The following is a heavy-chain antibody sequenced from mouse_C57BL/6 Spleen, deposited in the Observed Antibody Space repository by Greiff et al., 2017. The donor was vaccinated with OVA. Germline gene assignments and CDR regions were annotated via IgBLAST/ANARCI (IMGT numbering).Heavy chain of an antibody. V-gene: IGHV1-64*01. D-gene: IGHD2-5*01. CDR2: IHPNSGST. Sequence: QVQLQQPGAELVKPGASVKLSCKASGYTFTSYWMHWVKQRPGQGLEWIGMIHPNSGSTNYNEKFKSKATLTVDKSSSTAYMQLSSLTSEDSAVYYCAAGGSNYRYIDVWGTGTTVTVSS. CDR3: AAGGSNYRYIDV. J-gene: IGHJ1*03. CDR1: GYTFTSYW.